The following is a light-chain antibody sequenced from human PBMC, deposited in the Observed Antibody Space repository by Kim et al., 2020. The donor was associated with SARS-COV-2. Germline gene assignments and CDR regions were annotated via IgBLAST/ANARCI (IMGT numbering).Light chain of an antibody. V-gene: IGLV3-19*01. Sequence: SSELTQDPAVSVALGQTVRITCQGDSLRSYYASWYQQKPGQAPVLVIYGKNNRPSGIPDRFSGSSSRNTASLTITGAQAEDEADYYCNSRDSSGNHPVFGGGTKVTVL. CDR3: NSRDSSGNHPV. CDR1: SLRSYY. CDR2: GKN. J-gene: IGLJ2*01.